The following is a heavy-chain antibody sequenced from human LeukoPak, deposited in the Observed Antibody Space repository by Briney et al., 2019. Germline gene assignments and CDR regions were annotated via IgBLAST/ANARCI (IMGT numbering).Heavy chain of an antibody. CDR1: GFTFSSYG. V-gene: IGHV3-33*01. CDR3: ARGGAPVDTAMVSYPLGY. Sequence: GRSLRLSCAASGFTFSSYGMHWVRQAPGKGLEWVAVIWYDGSNKYYADSVKGRFTISRDNSKNTLYLQMNSLRAEDTAVYYCARGGAPVDTAMVSYPLGYWGQGTLVTVSS. D-gene: IGHD5-18*01. J-gene: IGHJ4*02. CDR2: IWYDGSNK.